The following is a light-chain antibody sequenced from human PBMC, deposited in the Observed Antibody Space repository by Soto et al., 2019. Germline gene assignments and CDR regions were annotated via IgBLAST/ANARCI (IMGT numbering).Light chain of an antibody. V-gene: IGLV2-8*01. CDR1: SSDFGSYKF. Sequence: QSALTQPASVSGSPGQSVTISCTGTSSDFGSYKFVSWYQQHPGKAPKLMIYEVSKRPSGVPDRFSGSKSGNTASLTVSGLQAEDEADYYCSSYAGSNNWVFGGGTKLTVL. J-gene: IGLJ3*02. CDR2: EVS. CDR3: SSYAGSNNWV.